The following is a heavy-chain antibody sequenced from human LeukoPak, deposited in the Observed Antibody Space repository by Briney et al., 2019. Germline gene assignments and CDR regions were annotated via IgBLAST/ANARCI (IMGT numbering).Heavy chain of an antibody. CDR2: INHSGRT. J-gene: IGHJ4*02. CDR1: GGSFSGYY. D-gene: IGHD3-3*01. CDR3: ARRSGPFGVVIKRSSHGPIGY. V-gene: IGHV4-34*01. Sequence: SETLSLTCAVYGGSFSGYYWSWIRQPPGKGLEWIGEINHSGRTNYNPSLKMRATISVDTSKNQSSLKLSSVTAADTAVYYCARRSGPFGVVIKRSSHGPIGYWGQGTLVTVSS.